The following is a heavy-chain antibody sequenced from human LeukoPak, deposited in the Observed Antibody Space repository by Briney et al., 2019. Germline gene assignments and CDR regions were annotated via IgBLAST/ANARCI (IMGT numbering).Heavy chain of an antibody. Sequence: ASVKVSCKASGYTFSYFGINWVRQAPGQGLEWMGWISGYNGNTNYAQKSEGRLTLTTDTATSTVYMELRNLRSDDTAVYLCARGLDAAAGLANFDYWGQGTLITVSS. D-gene: IGHD6-25*01. J-gene: IGHJ4*02. CDR2: ISGYNGNT. CDR3: ARGLDAAAGLANFDY. V-gene: IGHV1-18*01. CDR1: GYTFSYFG.